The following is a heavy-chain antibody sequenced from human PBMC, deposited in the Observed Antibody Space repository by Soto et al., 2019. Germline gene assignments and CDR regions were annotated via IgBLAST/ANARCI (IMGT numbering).Heavy chain of an antibody. CDR1: GCTFSSYA. CDR2: VNPVFGEA. D-gene: IGHD5-12*01. V-gene: IGHV1-69*13. J-gene: IGHJ3*02. CDR3: GRHNGGFDYALEI. Sequence: SSVKVSCKVSGCTFSSYAIRWVRQAPGQGLEWMGGVNPVFGEANYAQKFQGRVTITADASTDTAYMELSSLRSEDTAVYYCGRHNGGFDYALEIWGQGTMVTVSS.